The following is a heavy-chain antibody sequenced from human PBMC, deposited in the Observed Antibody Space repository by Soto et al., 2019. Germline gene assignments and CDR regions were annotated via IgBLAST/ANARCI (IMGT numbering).Heavy chain of an antibody. D-gene: IGHD2-15*01. V-gene: IGHV1-18*01. CDR1: GYTFTSYG. J-gene: IGHJ4*02. CDR3: VVAAHPYYFDY. Sequence: QVQLVQSGAEVKKPGASVKVSCKASGYTFTSYGISWVRQAPGQGLEWMGWISAYNGNTNYAQKLQGRVTMTTDTSTSTACMELRSLRSDDTAVYYCVVAAHPYYFDYWGQGTLVTVSS. CDR2: ISAYNGNT.